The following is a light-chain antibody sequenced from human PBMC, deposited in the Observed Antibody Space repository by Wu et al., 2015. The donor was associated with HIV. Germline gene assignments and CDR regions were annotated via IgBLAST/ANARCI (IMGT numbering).Light chain of an antibody. CDR2: GAS. V-gene: IGKV3-20*01. CDR3: QQYSKWPIT. CDR1: QRVSSTY. J-gene: IGKJ5*01. Sequence: EVVLTQSPGTLSLSLGERATLSCRASQRVSSTYIAWYQQKVGQSPRLLIYGASSRAAGIPDRFSGSGSGTDFTLSISRLEPEDFAAYYCQQYSKWPITFGQGTRLEIK.